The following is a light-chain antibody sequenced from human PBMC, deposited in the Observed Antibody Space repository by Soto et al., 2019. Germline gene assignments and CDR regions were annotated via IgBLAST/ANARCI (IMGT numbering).Light chain of an antibody. CDR2: DAS. CDR1: QYIGSG. CDR3: QQYGDRPRT. J-gene: IGKJ1*01. Sequence: EVVLTQSPATLSVSPGDRATLSCRASQYIGSGVAWYHQRSGQAPRLLIFDASIRVPTTPARFSGSVSGTEFTLTISSLEPEDFSVYFCQQYGDRPRTFGQGTKVEIK. V-gene: IGKV3-15*01.